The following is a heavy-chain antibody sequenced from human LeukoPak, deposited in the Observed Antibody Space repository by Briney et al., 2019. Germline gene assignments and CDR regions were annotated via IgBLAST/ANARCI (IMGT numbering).Heavy chain of an antibody. V-gene: IGHV1-8*01. CDR1: GYTFTSYD. D-gene: IGHD3-9*01. CDR2: MNPSSGNT. Sequence: GASVKVSCKASGYTFTSYDINWVRQATGQGLEWMGWMNPSSGNTGYAQKFQGRVTMTRNTSISTAYMELSSLSSEDTAVYYCARAITYYDILTGYPIGDYYMDVWGKGTTVTVSS. J-gene: IGHJ6*03. CDR3: ARAITYYDILTGYPIGDYYMDV.